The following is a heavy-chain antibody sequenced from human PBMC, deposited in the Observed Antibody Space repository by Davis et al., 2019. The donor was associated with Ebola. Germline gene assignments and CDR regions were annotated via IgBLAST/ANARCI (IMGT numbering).Heavy chain of an antibody. Sequence: GGSLRLSCTASGFTFGDYAMSWFRQAPGKGLEWVGFIRSKAYGGTTEYAASVKGRFTISRDDSKSIAYLHMDSLKIEDTAVYFCTREAHNCANGVCSRWDFDYWGQGALVTVSS. CDR3: TREAHNCANGVCSRWDFDY. J-gene: IGHJ4*02. V-gene: IGHV3-49*03. CDR1: GFTFGDYA. CDR2: IRSKAYGGTT. D-gene: IGHD2-8*01.